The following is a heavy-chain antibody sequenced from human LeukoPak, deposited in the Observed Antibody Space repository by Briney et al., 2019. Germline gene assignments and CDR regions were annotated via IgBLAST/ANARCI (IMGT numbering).Heavy chain of an antibody. CDR3: AKGSSYGQSNPHDC. CDR1: GFTFDDYA. D-gene: IGHD5-12*01. CDR2: ISWNSGTI. Sequence: GGSLRLSCAASGFTFDDYAMHWVLQAPGKGLEWVSGISWNSGTIGYADSVKGRFTISRDNAKNSLYLQMNSLRAEDTALYYCAKGSSYGQSNPHDCWGQGTLVTVSS. V-gene: IGHV3-9*01. J-gene: IGHJ4*02.